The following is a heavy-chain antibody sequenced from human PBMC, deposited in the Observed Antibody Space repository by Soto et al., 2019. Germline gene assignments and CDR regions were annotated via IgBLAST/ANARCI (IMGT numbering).Heavy chain of an antibody. CDR3: ARDFSGYDFDWFDP. Sequence: SVKVSCKASGGTFSSYAISWVRQAPGQGLEWMGGIIPIFGTANYAQKFQGRVTITADESTSTAYMELSSLRSEDTAVYYCARDFSGYDFDWFDPWGQGTLVTVSS. D-gene: IGHD5-12*01. J-gene: IGHJ5*02. CDR1: GGTFSSYA. V-gene: IGHV1-69*13. CDR2: IIPIFGTA.